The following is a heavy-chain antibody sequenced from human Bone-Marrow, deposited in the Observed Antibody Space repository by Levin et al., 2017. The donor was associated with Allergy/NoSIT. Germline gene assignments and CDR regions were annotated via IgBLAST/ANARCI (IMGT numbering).Heavy chain of an antibody. D-gene: IGHD3-22*01. CDR1: GYTFTYRY. CDR2: ITIYNGNT. Sequence: TVASVKVSCKASGYTFTYRYLHWVRQAPGQALESMGWITIYNGNTRYAQKFQGRVTITRDPSLSTVYMELHSLRSEDTAIYYCVRSPLYDSSDYHLSTWGQGTLVTGSS. J-gene: IGHJ4*02. V-gene: IGHV1-45*02. CDR3: VRSPLYDSSDYHLST.